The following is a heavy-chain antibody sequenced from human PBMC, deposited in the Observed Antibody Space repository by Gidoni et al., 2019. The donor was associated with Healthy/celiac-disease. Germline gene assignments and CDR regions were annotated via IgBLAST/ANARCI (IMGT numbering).Heavy chain of an antibody. CDR2: IIPIFGTA. CDR1: GGTFSSYA. CDR3: AILIVVVPAATEYYYYMDV. Sequence: QVQLVQSGAEVKKPGSSVKVSCKASGGTFSSYAISWVRQAPGQGLEWMGGIIPIFGTANYAQKFQGRVTITADESTSTAYMELSSLRSEDTAVYYCAILIVVVPAATEYYYYMDVWGKGTTVTVSS. D-gene: IGHD2-2*01. J-gene: IGHJ6*03. V-gene: IGHV1-69*01.